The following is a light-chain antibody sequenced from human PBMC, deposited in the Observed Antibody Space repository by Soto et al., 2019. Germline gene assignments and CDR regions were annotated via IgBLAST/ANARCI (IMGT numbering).Light chain of an antibody. CDR3: QQYGSSPRT. CDR2: GAS. J-gene: IGKJ2*01. CDR1: QSVSSSY. Sequence: EIVLTQSPGTLSLSPGERATLSCRASQSVSSSYLAWYQQKPGQAPSLLIYGASSRATGIPDRFSGSGSGTDFTLTISRLEPEDFAVYYCQQYGSSPRTFGKGTKLESK. V-gene: IGKV3-20*01.